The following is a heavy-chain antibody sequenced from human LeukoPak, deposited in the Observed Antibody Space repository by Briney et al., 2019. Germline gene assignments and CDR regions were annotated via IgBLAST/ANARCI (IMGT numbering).Heavy chain of an antibody. CDR1: GFTFSSYW. J-gene: IGHJ3*02. CDR2: INSDGSST. CDR3: ARDWQGGATRSAFDI. D-gene: IGHD1-26*01. V-gene: IGHV3-74*01. Sequence: PGGSLGLSCAASGFTFSSYWMHWVRQAPGKGLVWVSRINSDGSSTSYADSVKGRFTISRDNAKNTLYLQMNSLRAEDTAVYYCARDWQGGATRSAFDIWGQGTMVTVSS.